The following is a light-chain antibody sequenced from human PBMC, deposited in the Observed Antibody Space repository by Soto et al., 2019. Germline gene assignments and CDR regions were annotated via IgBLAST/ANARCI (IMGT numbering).Light chain of an antibody. J-gene: IGKJ3*01. CDR1: QGISSY. Sequence: DIQLTQSPSFLSASVGDRVTITCRASQGISSYLAWYQQKPGKAPNLLIYAASTLQSGVPSRFSVSGSGAEFTLTLSSLQPEDFATYYCQQLNSYPTFGPGTKVDIK. V-gene: IGKV1-9*01. CDR3: QQLNSYPT. CDR2: AAS.